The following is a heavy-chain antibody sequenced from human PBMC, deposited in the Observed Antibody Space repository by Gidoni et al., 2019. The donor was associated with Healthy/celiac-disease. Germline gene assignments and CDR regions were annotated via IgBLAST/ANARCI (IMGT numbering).Heavy chain of an antibody. J-gene: IGHJ2*01. CDR1: GYSFTSYW. D-gene: IGHD6-19*01. CDR3: ASHSLAVADDWYFDL. V-gene: IGHV5-51*01. Sequence: EVQLVQSGAEVKKPGESLKISCKGSGYSFTSYWIGWVRQMPGKGLGGMGISYPGDSYTRYSPSFQGQVTISADKSISTAYLQWSSLKASDTAMYYCASHSLAVADDWYFDLWGRGTLVTVSS. CDR2: SYPGDSYT.